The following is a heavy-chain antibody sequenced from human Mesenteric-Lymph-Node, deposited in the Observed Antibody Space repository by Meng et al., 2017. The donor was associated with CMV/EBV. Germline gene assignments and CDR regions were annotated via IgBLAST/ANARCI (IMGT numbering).Heavy chain of an antibody. Sequence: GESLKISCAASGFSFSTYSMTWVRQAPGKGLEWVSSIGSSSDYIYYADSLKGRFTISRDNAKNSLYLQMNSLRAEDTAVYYCARERATYYDFWRDYWGQGTLVTVSS. CDR2: IGSSSDYI. V-gene: IGHV3-21*01. CDR3: ARERATYYDFWRDY. D-gene: IGHD3-3*01. CDR1: GFSFSTYS. J-gene: IGHJ4*02.